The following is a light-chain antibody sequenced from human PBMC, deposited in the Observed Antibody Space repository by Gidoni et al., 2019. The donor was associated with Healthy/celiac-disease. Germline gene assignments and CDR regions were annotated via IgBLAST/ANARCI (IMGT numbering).Light chain of an antibody. J-gene: IGKJ5*01. CDR1: QSISSW. Sequence: DIQMTQSPSTLSASVGDRVTITCRASQSISSWLVWYQQNPGKAPKLLIYKAASLESGVPSRFSGSRSGTEFTLTISSLQPDDFATYYCQQYNNYSPITFGQXTRLEIK. V-gene: IGKV1-5*03. CDR3: QQYNNYSPIT. CDR2: KAA.